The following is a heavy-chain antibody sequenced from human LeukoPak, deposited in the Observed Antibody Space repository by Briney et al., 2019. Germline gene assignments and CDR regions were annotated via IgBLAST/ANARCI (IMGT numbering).Heavy chain of an antibody. CDR1: GFTFSSYA. Sequence: PGGSLRLSCAASGFTFSSYAMHWVRQAPGKGLEWVAVISYDGSNKYYADSVKGRFTISRDNSKNTLYLQMNSLRAEDTAVYYCARAGLNYGGYLAVGYWGQGTLVTVSS. D-gene: IGHD5-12*01. CDR2: ISYDGSNK. V-gene: IGHV3-30-3*01. CDR3: ARAGLNYGGYLAVGY. J-gene: IGHJ4*02.